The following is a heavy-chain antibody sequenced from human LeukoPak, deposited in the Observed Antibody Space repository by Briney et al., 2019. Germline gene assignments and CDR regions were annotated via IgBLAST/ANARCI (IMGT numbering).Heavy chain of an antibody. D-gene: IGHD1-1*01. CDR2: IDKRDNLYAS. V-gene: IGHV3-73*01. J-gene: IGHJ4*02. CDR1: GFTFSGSA. Sequence: PGGSLRLSCAASGFTFSGSAVHWVRQSSGKGLEWVGHIDKRDNLYASAYAESVKGRFTRSSDDSKNTAFLHMDTLKTEDTGVYYGTTEISKTGTPLLYYGGQETLVTVPS. CDR3: TTEISKTGTPLLYY.